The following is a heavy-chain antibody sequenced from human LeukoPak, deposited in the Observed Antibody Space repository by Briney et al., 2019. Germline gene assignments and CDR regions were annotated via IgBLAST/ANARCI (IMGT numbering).Heavy chain of an antibody. CDR2: MNPNSGNT. V-gene: IGHV1-8*01. CDR3: ARVGSGPYGSGSYYTPDV. D-gene: IGHD3-10*01. Sequence: GASVKVSCKASGYTFTSYDINWVGQATGQGLEWMGWMNPNSGNTGYAQKFQGRVTMTRNTSISTAYMELSSLRSEDTAVYYCARVGSGPYGSGSYYTPDVWGKGTTVTISS. J-gene: IGHJ6*04. CDR1: GYTFTSYD.